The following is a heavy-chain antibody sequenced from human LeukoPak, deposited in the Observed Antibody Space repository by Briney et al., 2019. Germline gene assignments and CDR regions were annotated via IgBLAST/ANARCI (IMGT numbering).Heavy chain of an antibody. Sequence: SQTLSLTCAISGDSFSSNSAAWNWIRQSPSRGLEWLGRTYYRSKWYNDYAVSVKSRIIINPDTSKSQFSLQLNSVTPEDTAVYYCAREVEKGIRYTFFDYWGQGTLVTVSS. CDR2: TYYRSKWYN. V-gene: IGHV6-1*01. CDR1: GDSFSSNSAA. J-gene: IGHJ4*02. D-gene: IGHD5-18*01. CDR3: AREVEKGIRYTFFDY.